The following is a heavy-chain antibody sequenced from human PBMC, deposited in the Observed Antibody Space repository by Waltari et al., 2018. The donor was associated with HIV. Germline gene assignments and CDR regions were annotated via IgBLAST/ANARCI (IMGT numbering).Heavy chain of an antibody. CDR2: IYYSGST. V-gene: IGHV4-59*01. CDR1: GDSINTYY. CDR3: ARDADGLDY. J-gene: IGHJ4*02. Sequence: QVQLQESGPGLVKPAETLSLTCTVPGDSINTYYWSWIRQPPGKGLEWLGHIYYSGSTKYNPSLTSRVRISVDTSKKQISLKVKSVTTADTAMYYCARDADGLDYWGQGTLVTVSS.